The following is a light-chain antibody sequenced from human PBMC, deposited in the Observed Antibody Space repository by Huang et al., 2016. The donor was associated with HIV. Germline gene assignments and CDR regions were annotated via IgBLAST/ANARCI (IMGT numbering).Light chain of an antibody. J-gene: IGKJ1*01. CDR1: QSISSN. CDR2: GAS. V-gene: IGKV3-15*01. Sequence: EIVMTQSPGTLSVSPGESAVLSCRASQSISSNLAWYQQKPGQAPRLLIYGASARATGIPARFRGSGSGTKFTLTISSLESEDVAVYCCQQYNNWPPWTFGQGTRVEVK. CDR3: QQYNNWPPWT.